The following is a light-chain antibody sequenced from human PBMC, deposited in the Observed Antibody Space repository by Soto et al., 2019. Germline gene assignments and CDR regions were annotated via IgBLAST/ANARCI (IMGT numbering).Light chain of an antibody. CDR3: QHYNSDPWT. CDR2: KAS. J-gene: IGKJ1*01. V-gene: IGKV1-5*03. CDR1: QSISSW. Sequence: DIQMTQPPSTLSASVGDRVTITCRASQSISSWLAWYQQKPGKAPKLLIYKASSLESGVPSRFSGSGSGTEFTLTISRLQPDDFATYYCQHYNSDPWTVGQGTKVEIK.